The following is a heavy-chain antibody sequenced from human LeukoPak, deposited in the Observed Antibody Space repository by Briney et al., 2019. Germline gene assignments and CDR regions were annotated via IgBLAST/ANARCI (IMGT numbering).Heavy chain of an antibody. Sequence: ASVKVSCKASGYTFTSYDINWVRQAPGQGLEWMGWISAYNGNTNYAQKLQGRVTMTTDTSTSTAYMELRSLRSDDTALYYCARGRVGFGELFDAFDIWGQGTMVTVSS. CDR1: GYTFTSYD. CDR3: ARGRVGFGELFDAFDI. CDR2: ISAYNGNT. J-gene: IGHJ3*02. D-gene: IGHD3-10*01. V-gene: IGHV1-18*01.